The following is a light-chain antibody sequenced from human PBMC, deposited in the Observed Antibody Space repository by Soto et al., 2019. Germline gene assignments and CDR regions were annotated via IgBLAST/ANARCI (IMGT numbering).Light chain of an antibody. V-gene: IGKV3-15*01. CDR2: GAS. Sequence: EKVMTQSPATLSVSPGERATLSCRASQSVSTNLAWYQHRPGQAPRLLIYGASTRATAVPARFTAGGSGTEFTLTISSLQSYYWAVYYCQLHAKWPRTFGHGSTVDI. CDR3: QLHAKWPRT. CDR1: QSVSTN. J-gene: IGKJ1*01.